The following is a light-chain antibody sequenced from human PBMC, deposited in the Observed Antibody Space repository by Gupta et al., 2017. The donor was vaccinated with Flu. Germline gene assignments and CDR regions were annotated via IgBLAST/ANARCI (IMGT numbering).Light chain of an antibody. Sequence: PATLSLSPGERATLSCRASQSVSSYLAWYQQKPGQAPRLLIYDASNRATGIPARFSGSGSGTDFTLTISSLEPEDFAVYYCQQRNTLPWTFGQGTKVEIK. J-gene: IGKJ1*01. CDR1: QSVSSY. CDR3: QQRNTLPWT. CDR2: DAS. V-gene: IGKV3-11*01.